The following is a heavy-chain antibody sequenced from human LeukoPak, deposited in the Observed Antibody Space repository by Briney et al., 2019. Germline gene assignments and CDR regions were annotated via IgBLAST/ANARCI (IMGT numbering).Heavy chain of an antibody. Sequence: PGGSLRLSCAASGFSFSDYYMNWIRQAPGKGLEWISHISTDGTIISYADSVKGRFTISRDNAKNSLFLQMNSLSAEDTALYYCVRDKGASSYFDLWGRGTLVTVSS. CDR3: VRDKGASSYFDL. V-gene: IGHV3-11*04. CDR1: GFSFSDYY. D-gene: IGHD4/OR15-4a*01. CDR2: ISTDGTII. J-gene: IGHJ2*01.